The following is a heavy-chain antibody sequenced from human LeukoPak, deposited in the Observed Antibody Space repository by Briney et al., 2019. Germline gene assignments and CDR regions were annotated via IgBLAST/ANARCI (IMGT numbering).Heavy chain of an antibody. CDR3: ARTMYSSSWYVLDY. CDR1: GYTFTGYY. V-gene: IGHV1-2*04. Sequence: ASVKVSCKASGYTFTGYYMHWERQAPGQGLEWMGWINPNSGGTNYAQKFQGWVTMTSDTSISTAYMELSRLRSDDTAVYYCARTMYSSSWYVLDYWGQGTLVTVSS. J-gene: IGHJ4*02. CDR2: INPNSGGT. D-gene: IGHD6-13*01.